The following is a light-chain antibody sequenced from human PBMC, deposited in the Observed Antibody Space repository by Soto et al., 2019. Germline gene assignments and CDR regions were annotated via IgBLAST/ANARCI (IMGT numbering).Light chain of an antibody. CDR2: ATS. V-gene: IGKV3-15*01. CDR1: HRFSSY. J-gene: IGKJ4*01. Sequence: VMTQSPATLSVSPGERATLSCRASHRFSSYLAWYQQKPGQAPRLLIYATSTRATVIPARFSGSVSGTEFTLTISSLQSEDFAVYYCQQYNNWPLTFGGGTKVEIK. CDR3: QQYNNWPLT.